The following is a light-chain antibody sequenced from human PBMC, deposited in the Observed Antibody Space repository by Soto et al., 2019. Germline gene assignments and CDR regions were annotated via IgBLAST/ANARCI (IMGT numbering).Light chain of an antibody. CDR1: SSDVGGYNY. Sequence: QSALTQPPSASGSPGQSVTISCTGTSSDVGGYNYVSWHQQHPGKAPKVMIYEVSKRPSGVPDRFSGSKSGNTASLTVSGLQAEDEADYFCKSYAGSNTYVFGTGTKVTVL. J-gene: IGLJ1*01. CDR3: KSYAGSNTYV. V-gene: IGLV2-8*01. CDR2: EVS.